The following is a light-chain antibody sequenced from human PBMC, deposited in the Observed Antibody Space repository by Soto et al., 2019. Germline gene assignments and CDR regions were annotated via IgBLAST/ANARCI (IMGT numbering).Light chain of an antibody. CDR3: CSYAGSSTVV. Sequence: QSALTQSASVSGSPGQSITISCTGTSSDVGSYNLVSWYQQHPGKAPKLMIYEGSKRPSGVSNRFSGSKSGNTASLTISGLQADDEADYYCCSYAGSSTVVFGGGTK. J-gene: IGLJ2*01. V-gene: IGLV2-23*01. CDR2: EGS. CDR1: SSDVGSYNL.